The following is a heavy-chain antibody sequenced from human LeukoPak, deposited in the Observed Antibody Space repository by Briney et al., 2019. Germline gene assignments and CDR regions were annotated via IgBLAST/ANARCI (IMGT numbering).Heavy chain of an antibody. V-gene: IGHV3-53*04. CDR3: ARGGSSSWYFDY. CDR2: IHTGGST. Sequence: GGSLRLSCAASGFTFDDYGMSWVRQAPGKGLQWVSLIHTGGSTYYADSVKGRFTISRQNSKNTLYLQMNSLTLEDTAVYYCARGGSSSWYFDYWGQGTLVTVSS. J-gene: IGHJ4*02. D-gene: IGHD2-2*01. CDR1: GFTFDDYG.